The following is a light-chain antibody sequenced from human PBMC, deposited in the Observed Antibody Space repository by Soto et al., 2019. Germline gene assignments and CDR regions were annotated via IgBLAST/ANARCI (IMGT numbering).Light chain of an antibody. V-gene: IGLV2-14*01. CDR3: SSYGTGRTPWV. CDR2: GVS. Sequence: QSVLTQPASVSGSPGQSITISCTGTSSDVGGFDYVSWYQQHPGKAPKLMVYGVSNRPSGVSDRFSGSKSGNTASLTISGLQAEDEANYYCSSYGTGRTPWVFGGGTKLTVL. J-gene: IGLJ3*02. CDR1: SSDVGGFDY.